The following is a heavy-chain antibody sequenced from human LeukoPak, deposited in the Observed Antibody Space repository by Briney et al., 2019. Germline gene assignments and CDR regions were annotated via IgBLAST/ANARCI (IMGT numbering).Heavy chain of an antibody. CDR2: ISWNSGSI. V-gene: IGHV3-9*01. D-gene: IGHD3-10*01. Sequence: GGSLRLSCAASGLTFDDYAMHWVRQAPGKGLEWVSGISWNSGSIGYADSVKGRFTISRDNAKNSLYLQMNSLRAEDTALYYCAKEKGRSGSYYTCFDYWGQGTLVTVSS. J-gene: IGHJ4*02. CDR1: GLTFDDYA. CDR3: AKEKGRSGSYYTCFDY.